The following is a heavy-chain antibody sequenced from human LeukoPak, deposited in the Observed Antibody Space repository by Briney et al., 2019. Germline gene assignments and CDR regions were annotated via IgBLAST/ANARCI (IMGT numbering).Heavy chain of an antibody. CDR2: IYYSGST. Sequence: SETLSLTCTVSGGSISSYYWSWIRQPPGKGLEWIGYIYYSGSTNCNPSLKSRVTISVDTSKNQFSLKLSSVTAADTAVYYCARGSGLWDAFDIWGQGTMVTVSS. D-gene: IGHD2-8*02. CDR3: ARGSGLWDAFDI. V-gene: IGHV4-59*01. CDR1: GGSISSYY. J-gene: IGHJ3*02.